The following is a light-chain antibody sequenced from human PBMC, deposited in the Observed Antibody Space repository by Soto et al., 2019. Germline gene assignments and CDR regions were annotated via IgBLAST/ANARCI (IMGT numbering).Light chain of an antibody. CDR2: GAS. Sequence: EIVLTQSPGILSLSPGERATLSCRASQIVSSSYLAWYQQKPGQAPRLLMYGASSRATGIPDRFSGSGSGTDFTLTIRRLEPEDFPLYYCQQYGSSPRLTFGGGTKVEIK. CDR3: QQYGSSPRLT. CDR1: QIVSSSY. V-gene: IGKV3-20*01. J-gene: IGKJ4*01.